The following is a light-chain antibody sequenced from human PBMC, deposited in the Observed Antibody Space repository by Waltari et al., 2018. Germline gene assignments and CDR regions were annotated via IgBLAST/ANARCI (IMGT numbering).Light chain of an antibody. CDR1: SSYFGSYNL. CDR2: EGS. V-gene: IGLV2-23*01. J-gene: IGLJ2*01. CDR3: CSYAGSSTDVV. Sequence: QSALTQPASVSGSPGQSITIPCTGTSSYFGSYNLVSWYQQHPGKAPKLMIYEGSKRPSGVSNRFSGSKSGNTASLTISGLQAEDEADYYCCSYAGSSTDVVFGGGTKLTVL.